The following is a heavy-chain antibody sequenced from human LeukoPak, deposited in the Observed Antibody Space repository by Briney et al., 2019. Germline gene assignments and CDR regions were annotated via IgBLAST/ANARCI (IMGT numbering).Heavy chain of an antibody. V-gene: IGHV3-23*01. D-gene: IGHD6-6*01. CDR2: ISGASDTI. CDR3: AKFGVRGSHSSSSEKVC. J-gene: IGHJ4*02. CDR1: GFTFSGYA. Sequence: PGGSLRLSCAASGFTFSGYAMNWVRQAPGKGLEWVSGISGASDTIHYADSVKGRFTISRDNFKNTLYLQMNSLRAEDTAVYYCAKFGVRGSHSSSSEKVCWGQGTLVTVSS.